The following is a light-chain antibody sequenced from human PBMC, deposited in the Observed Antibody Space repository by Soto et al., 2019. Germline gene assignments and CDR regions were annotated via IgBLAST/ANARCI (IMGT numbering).Light chain of an antibody. V-gene: IGKV1-39*01. J-gene: IGKJ3*01. CDR2: AAS. Sequence: DIQMTQSPSSLSASVGDRVTITCRASQSISSYLNWYQQKPGKAPKLLIYAASSWQSGVPSRFSGSGSGTDFTLTISRLQPEDFATYYCQQSYSTPFTFGPGTKVDIK. CDR3: QQSYSTPFT. CDR1: QSISSY.